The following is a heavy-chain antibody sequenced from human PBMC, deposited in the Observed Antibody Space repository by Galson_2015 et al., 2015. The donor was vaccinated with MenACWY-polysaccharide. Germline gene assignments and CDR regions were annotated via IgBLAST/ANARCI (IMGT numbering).Heavy chain of an antibody. J-gene: IGHJ3*02. V-gene: IGHV3-23*01. Sequence: SLRLSCAASGFTFSSYATSWVRQAPGKGLEWVSGVSARGGSTVYTDSAKGRFTMSRDNSKRSLYLQMNSLRAEDTAVYYCAKDTGPGEYAYSWGTFDIWGRGTMVTVSS. CDR1: GFTFSSYA. CDR3: AKDTGPGEYAYSWGTFDI. D-gene: IGHD3-10*01. CDR2: VSARGGST.